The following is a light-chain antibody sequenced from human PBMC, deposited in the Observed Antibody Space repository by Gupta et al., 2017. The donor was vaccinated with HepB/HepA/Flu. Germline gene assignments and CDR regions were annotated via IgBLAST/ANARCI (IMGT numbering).Light chain of an antibody. V-gene: IGLV2-18*02. Sequence: QSALTQPPSVSGSPGQSVTISCTGSDVGSYNRVSWYQQPPGTAPKLMIYEVTHRPSGVPDRFSGSKSGNTASLTISGLQTEDEADDVCTSYTSTNTWVFGGGTKLTVL. CDR1: DVGSYNR. CDR2: EVT. J-gene: IGLJ3*02. CDR3: TSYTSTNTWV.